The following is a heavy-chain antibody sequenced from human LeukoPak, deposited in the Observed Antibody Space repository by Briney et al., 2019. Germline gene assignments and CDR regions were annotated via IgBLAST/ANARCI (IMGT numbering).Heavy chain of an antibody. J-gene: IGHJ4*02. CDR2: IYYSGST. CDR1: GGSVSSGSYY. CDR3: ARGAYSGYPDY. D-gene: IGHD5-12*01. Sequence: SETLSLTCTVSGGSVSSGSYYWIWIPQPPGKGLEGIGYIYYSGSTNYNPSLKSRVTISVDTSKNQFSLKLSSVTAADTAVYYCARGAYSGYPDYWGQGTLVTVSS. V-gene: IGHV4-61*01.